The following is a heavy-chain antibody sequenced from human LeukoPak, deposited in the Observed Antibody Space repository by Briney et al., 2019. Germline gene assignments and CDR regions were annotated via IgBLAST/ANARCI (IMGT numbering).Heavy chain of an antibody. J-gene: IGHJ5*02. D-gene: IGHD2-15*01. CDR3: AIPRGVVAAPYNWFDP. CDR2: ISSSSSYI. V-gene: IGHV3-21*04. Sequence: GGSLRLSCAASGFTFSSYSMNWVRQAPGKGLEWVSSISSSSSYIYYADSVKGRFTISRDNAKNTLYLQMNSLRAEDTAVYYCAIPRGVVAAPYNWFDPWGQGTLVTVSS. CDR1: GFTFSSYS.